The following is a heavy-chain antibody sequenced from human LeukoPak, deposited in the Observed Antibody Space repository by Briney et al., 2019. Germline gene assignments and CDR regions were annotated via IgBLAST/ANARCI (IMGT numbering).Heavy chain of an antibody. CDR1: GGSISSGSYY. CDR3: ARGIAENHCFDY. CDR2: IYTSGST. D-gene: IGHD1-14*01. J-gene: IGHJ4*02. V-gene: IGHV4-61*02. Sequence: TLSLTCTVSGGSISSGSYYWSWIRQPAGKGLEWVGRIYTSGSTNYNPSLKSRVTISVDTSKNQFSLKLSSVTAADTAVYYCARGIAENHCFDYWGQGTLVTVSS.